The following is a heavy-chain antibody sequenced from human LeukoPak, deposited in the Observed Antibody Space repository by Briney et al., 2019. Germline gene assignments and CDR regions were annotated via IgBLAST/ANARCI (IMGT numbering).Heavy chain of an antibody. V-gene: IGHV6-1*01. CDR1: GDSVSSNSAA. D-gene: IGHD1-26*01. J-gene: IGHJ2*01. CDR3: ARGKWELLSHYWCFDL. CDR2: TYYRSKWYN. Sequence: SQTLSLTCAISGDSVSSNSAAWNWIRQSPSRGLEWLGGTYYRSKWYNDYAVSVNSRITINPDTSKNQFSLQLNSVTPEDTAVYYCARGKWELLSHYWCFDLWGRGTLVTVSS.